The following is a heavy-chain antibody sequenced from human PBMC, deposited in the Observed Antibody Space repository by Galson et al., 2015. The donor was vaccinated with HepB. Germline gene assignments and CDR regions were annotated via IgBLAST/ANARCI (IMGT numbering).Heavy chain of an antibody. D-gene: IGHD3-3*01. CDR2: IENDGSET. Sequence: SLRLSCAASGFTFSSYGMHWVRQAPGKGLMWVSRIENDGSETSYADSVKGRFTISRDNGKNTLYLQMNSLRAEDTAVYYCSTIFDSPSDSPSDSWGQGTLVTVSS. V-gene: IGHV3-74*01. J-gene: IGHJ4*02. CDR1: GFTFSSYG. CDR3: STIFDSPSDSPSDS.